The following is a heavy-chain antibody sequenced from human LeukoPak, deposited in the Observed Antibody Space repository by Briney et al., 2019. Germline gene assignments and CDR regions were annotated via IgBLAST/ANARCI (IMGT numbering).Heavy chain of an antibody. CDR1: GFTFDDYA. D-gene: IGHD2-2*01. V-gene: IGHV3-9*01. Sequence: GGFLRLSCAASGFTFDDYAMHWVRQAPGKGLEWVSGISWNSGNIGYADSVKGRFTISRDNAKNSLFLQMNSLRAEDTALYYCAKDYCSSTTCYYNYWGQGTLVTVSS. CDR3: AKDYCSSTTCYYNY. J-gene: IGHJ4*02. CDR2: ISWNSGNI.